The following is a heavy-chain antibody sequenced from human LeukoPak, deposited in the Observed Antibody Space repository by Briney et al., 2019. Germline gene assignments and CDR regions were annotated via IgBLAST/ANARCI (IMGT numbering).Heavy chain of an antibody. CDR2: INHSGST. CDR1: GGSFSGYY. V-gene: IGHV4-34*01. CDR3: RRNGDYVSWEVDAFDI. J-gene: IGHJ3*02. Sequence: SETLSLTCAVYGGSFSGYYWSWIRQPPGKGLEWIGEINHSGSTNYNPSLKSRVTISVDTSKNQFSLKLSSVTAADTAEYYCRRNGDYVSWEVDAFDIWGQGTMVTVSS. D-gene: IGHD4-17*01.